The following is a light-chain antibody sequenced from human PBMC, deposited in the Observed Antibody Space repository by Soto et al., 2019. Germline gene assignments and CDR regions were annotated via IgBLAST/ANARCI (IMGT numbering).Light chain of an antibody. CDR2: DAS. CDR3: QQYNTYLWT. CDR1: QSISSR. J-gene: IGKJ1*01. V-gene: IGKV1-5*01. Sequence: FKMTQTPSTLSASVGDSVTITCXASQSISSRLAWDQQRPGKAPNLLISDASSLESGVPSRFSGSGSGTEFTLTISSLQPDDFATYYCQQYNTYLWTFGQGSKVDIK.